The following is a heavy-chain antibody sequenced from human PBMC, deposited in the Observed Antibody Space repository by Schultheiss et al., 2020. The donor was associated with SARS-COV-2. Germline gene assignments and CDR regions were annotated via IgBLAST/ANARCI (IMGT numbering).Heavy chain of an antibody. CDR3: ARMGKELLWFGEADY. D-gene: IGHD3-10*01. CDR2: ISYDGSNK. CDR1: GFTFSNYA. J-gene: IGHJ4*02. Sequence: GGSLRLSCEASGFTFSNYAMHWVRQAPGKGLEWVAVISYDGSNKYYADSVKGRFTISRDNSKNTLYLQMNSLRAEDTAVYYCARMGKELLWFGEADYWGQGTLVTVSS. V-gene: IGHV3-30*04.